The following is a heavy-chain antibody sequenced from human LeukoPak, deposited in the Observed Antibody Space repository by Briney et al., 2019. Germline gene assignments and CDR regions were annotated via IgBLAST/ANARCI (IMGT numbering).Heavy chain of an antibody. Sequence: GGSLSLSCAASGFTFTTYAMHWVRQAPGKGLEWVAVIWYDGSNKYYADSVKGRFTISRDNSKNTLYLQMNSLRAEDTAVYYCARDLRSPWRYSSGWALDAFDIWGQGTMVTVSS. CDR1: GFTFTTYA. V-gene: IGHV3-33*08. D-gene: IGHD6-19*01. J-gene: IGHJ3*02. CDR3: ARDLRSPWRYSSGWALDAFDI. CDR2: IWYDGSNK.